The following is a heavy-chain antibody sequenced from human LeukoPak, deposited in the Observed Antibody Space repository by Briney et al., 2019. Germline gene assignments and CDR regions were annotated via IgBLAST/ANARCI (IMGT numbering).Heavy chain of an antibody. J-gene: IGHJ4*02. CDR3: VRLRRNNDRSGYYYYYDY. CDR2: ISVRGNYR. CDR1: GYTFSDFS. Sequence: KPGGSLTLSCAASGYTFSDFSVNWVRQAPGKGLEWVSSISVRGNYRYYADSVRGRFTISRDDARDSLFLQMKSLRAEDTAVYFCVRLRRNNDRSGYYYYYDYWGQGTLVTVSS. D-gene: IGHD3-22*01. V-gene: IGHV3-21*01.